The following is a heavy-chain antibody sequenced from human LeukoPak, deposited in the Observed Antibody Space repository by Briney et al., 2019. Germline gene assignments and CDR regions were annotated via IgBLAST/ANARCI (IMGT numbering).Heavy chain of an antibody. J-gene: IGHJ4*02. CDR2: INSDGSST. Sequence: GGSLRLSCAASGFTFSSYWMHWVRQAPGEGLVWISRINSDGSSTSYADSVKGRFAISRDNAKNTLYLQMNSLRAEDTAVYYCARQEQSFRISSYFDYWGQGTLVTVSS. V-gene: IGHV3-74*01. D-gene: IGHD6-13*01. CDR3: ARQEQSFRISSYFDY. CDR1: GFTFSSYW.